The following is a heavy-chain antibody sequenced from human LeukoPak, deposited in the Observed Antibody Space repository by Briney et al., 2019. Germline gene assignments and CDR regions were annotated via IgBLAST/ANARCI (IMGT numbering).Heavy chain of an antibody. J-gene: IGHJ4*02. CDR3: ASLEILRYFDSH. D-gene: IGHD3-9*01. Sequence: PSETLSLTCTVSGGSISSYYWSWIRQPAGKGLEWIGRIYTSGSTNYNPSLKSRVTMSVDTSNNQFSLKLISVTAADTAVYYCASLEILRYFDSHWGQGTLVTVSS. CDR2: IYTSGST. CDR1: GGSISSYY. V-gene: IGHV4-4*07.